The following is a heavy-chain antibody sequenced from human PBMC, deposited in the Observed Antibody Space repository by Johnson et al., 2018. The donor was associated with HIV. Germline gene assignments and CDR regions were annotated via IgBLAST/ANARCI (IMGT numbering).Heavy chain of an antibody. Sequence: QVQLVESGGVVVQPGGSLRLSCETSRFTFDDYAMHWVRQAPGKGLEWVAVLSSDGSNHYYADSVKGRFTISRDNSKNTLYLQMNSLRAEDTAVYYCARGGYYDSSGSAFDIWGQGTMVTVSS. D-gene: IGHD3-22*01. V-gene: IGHV3-30*04. CDR2: LSSDGSNH. CDR3: ARGGYYDSSGSAFDI. CDR1: RFTFDDYA. J-gene: IGHJ3*02.